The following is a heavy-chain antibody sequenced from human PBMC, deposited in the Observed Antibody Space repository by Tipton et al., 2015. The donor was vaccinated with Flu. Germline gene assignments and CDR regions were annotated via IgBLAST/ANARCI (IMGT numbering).Heavy chain of an antibody. D-gene: IGHD3-22*01. Sequence: LRLSCTVSGGSISTYYWSWIRQPPGKGLEWIGFIYYSGSTNYNPSLKSRVTISVDTSKNQFSLKLNSVTAADTAVYYCAGSLTYYYDSTAADAFDIWGQGTMVTVSS. CDR1: GGSISTYY. CDR2: IYYSGST. CDR3: AGSLTYYYDSTAADAFDI. V-gene: IGHV4-59*01. J-gene: IGHJ3*02.